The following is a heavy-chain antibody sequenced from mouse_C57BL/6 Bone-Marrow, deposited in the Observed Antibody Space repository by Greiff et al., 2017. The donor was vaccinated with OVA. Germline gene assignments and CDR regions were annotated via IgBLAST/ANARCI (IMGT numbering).Heavy chain of an antibody. V-gene: IGHV1-42*01. CDR3: ARREDGYFFFDY. D-gene: IGHD2-3*01. CDR2: INPSTGGT. CDR1: GYSFTGYY. Sequence: LVEPGASVKISCKASGYSFTGYYMNWVKQSPEKSLEWIGEINPSTGGTTYNQKFKAKATLTVDKSSSTAYMQLKSLTSEDSAVYYCARREDGYFFFDYWGQGTTLTVSS. J-gene: IGHJ2*01.